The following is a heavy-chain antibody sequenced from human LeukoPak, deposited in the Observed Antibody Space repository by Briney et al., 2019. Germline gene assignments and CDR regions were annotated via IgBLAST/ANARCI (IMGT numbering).Heavy chain of an antibody. J-gene: IGHJ4*02. Sequence: GGSLRLSCAASGFTFSNYAMSWVRQAPGKVLEWGSAISDSGGATNCADSVKGRFTISRDNSKNTLYLQMNSLRAEDTAVYYCAKRSCSGGSCNFDYWGQGTLVTVSS. D-gene: IGHD2-15*01. CDR3: AKRSCSGGSCNFDY. CDR1: GFTFSNYA. CDR2: ISDSGGAT. V-gene: IGHV3-23*01.